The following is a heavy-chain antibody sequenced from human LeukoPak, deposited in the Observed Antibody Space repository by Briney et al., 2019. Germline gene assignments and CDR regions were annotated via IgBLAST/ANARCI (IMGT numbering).Heavy chain of an antibody. CDR2: IYYSGST. Sequence: SETLSLTCTVSGGSISSGGYYWSWIRQHPGKGLEWIGYIYYSGSTYYNPSLKSRVTISVGTSKNQFSLKLSSVTAADTAVYYCARVERGYSYGHFDYWGQGTLVTVSS. CDR1: GGSISSGGYY. V-gene: IGHV4-31*03. CDR3: ARVERGYSYGHFDY. D-gene: IGHD5-18*01. J-gene: IGHJ4*02.